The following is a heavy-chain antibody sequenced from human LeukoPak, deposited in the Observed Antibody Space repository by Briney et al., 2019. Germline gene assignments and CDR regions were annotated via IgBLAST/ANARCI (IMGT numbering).Heavy chain of an antibody. CDR2: IIPIFGTA. CDR1: VGTFSSYA. V-gene: IGHV1-69*05. Sequence: WASVKVSCKASVGTFSSYAISWVRQAPGQGLEWMGGIIPIFGTANYAQKFQGRVTITTDESTSTAYMELSSLRSEDTAVYYCASAGQSPYYYYYYYMDVWGKGTTVTVSS. J-gene: IGHJ6*03. CDR3: ASAGQSPYYYYYYYMDV.